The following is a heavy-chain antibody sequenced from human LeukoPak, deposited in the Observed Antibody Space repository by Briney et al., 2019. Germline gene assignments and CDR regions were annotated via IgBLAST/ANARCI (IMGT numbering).Heavy chain of an antibody. Sequence: SETLSLTCTVSGGSISSSSYYWGWIRQPPGKGLEWIGSIYYSGSTYYNPSLKSRVTISVDTSKNQFSLKLSSVTAADTAVYYCASSSGLVRGVIFHDWFDPWGQGTLVTVSS. CDR1: GGSISSSSYY. CDR2: IYYSGST. CDR3: ASSSGLVRGVIFHDWFDP. V-gene: IGHV4-39*01. J-gene: IGHJ5*02. D-gene: IGHD3-10*01.